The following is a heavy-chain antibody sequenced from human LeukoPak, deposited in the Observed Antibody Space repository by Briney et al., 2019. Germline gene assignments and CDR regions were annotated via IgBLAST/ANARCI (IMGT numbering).Heavy chain of an antibody. CDR1: GGSISSGDYY. CDR3: ARALDSSGYSVNFDY. V-gene: IGHV4-31*03. Sequence: SETLSLTCTVSGGSISSGDYYWSWIRQHPGKGLEWIGYIYYSGSTYYNPSLKSRVTISVDTSKNQFSLKLSSVTAADAAVYYCARALDSSGYSVNFDYWGQGTLVTVSS. J-gene: IGHJ4*02. D-gene: IGHD3-22*01. CDR2: IYYSGST.